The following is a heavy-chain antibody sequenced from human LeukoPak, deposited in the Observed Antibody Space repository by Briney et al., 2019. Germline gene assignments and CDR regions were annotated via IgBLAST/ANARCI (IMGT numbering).Heavy chain of an antibody. CDR2: IYYSGTA. CDR3: ARGEGP. CDR1: GGSLSSSDHY. Sequence: SETLSLTCTVSGGSLSSSDHYWSWIRQPPGKGLEWIAYIYYSGTAYYNPSLKSRVSISVDTSKNQFSLKLSSVTAADTAVYYCARGEGPWGQGTLVTVSS. V-gene: IGHV4-30-4*01. J-gene: IGHJ5*02.